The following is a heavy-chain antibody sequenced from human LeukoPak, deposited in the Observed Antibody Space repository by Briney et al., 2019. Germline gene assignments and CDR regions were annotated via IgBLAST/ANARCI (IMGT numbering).Heavy chain of an antibody. D-gene: IGHD1-26*01. CDR3: ARGGSVKAFDI. J-gene: IGHJ3*02. Sequence: SQTLSLTCTVSGGSISSGNYHWSWIRQPPGKGLEWIGNSGSTYYNPSLKSRVTISVDRSKNQFSLKLSSVTAADTAVYYCARGGSVKAFDIWGQGTMVTVSS. CDR2: SGST. CDR1: GGSISSGNYH. V-gene: IGHV4-30-4*01.